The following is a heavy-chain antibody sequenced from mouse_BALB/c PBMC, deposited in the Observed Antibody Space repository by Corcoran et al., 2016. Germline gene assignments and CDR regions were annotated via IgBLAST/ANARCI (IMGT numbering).Heavy chain of an antibody. V-gene: IGHV14-3*02. CDR1: GFNTKDTY. CDR3: ANWDCYLDV. CDR2: IDPANGNT. D-gene: IGHD4-1*01. Sequence: EVQLQQSGAELGKPGASVKLSCTASGFNTKDTYMHGVKQRPEQGLEWIGRIDPANGNTKYDPKYQGKATITADTSSNTAYLQLSSLTSEDTAVYCCANWDCYLDVWGAGTTVTVSS. J-gene: IGHJ1*01.